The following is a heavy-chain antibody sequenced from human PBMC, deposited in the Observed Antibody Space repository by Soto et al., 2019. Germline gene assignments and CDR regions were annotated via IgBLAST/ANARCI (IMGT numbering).Heavy chain of an antibody. Sequence: QVHLVQSGPEVKKPGASLKVSCKASGYTFTSYSIAWVRQAPGQGLEWMGWITGYNGDTNYAQTLQGRVTMTADKSTSTDYMELRSLRSDDTALYYCARVGSGLVSTRKFDYWGQGTLVTVSS. CDR1: GYTFTSYS. CDR3: ARVGSGLVSTRKFDY. CDR2: ITGYNGDT. V-gene: IGHV1-18*04. J-gene: IGHJ4*02. D-gene: IGHD2-8*01.